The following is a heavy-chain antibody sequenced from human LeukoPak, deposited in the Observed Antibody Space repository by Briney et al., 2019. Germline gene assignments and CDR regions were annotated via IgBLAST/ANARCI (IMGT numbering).Heavy chain of an antibody. CDR3: ARGRAAARITIFGVATYNWFDP. CDR2: INSNSGDT. CDR1: GYTFTAYY. J-gene: IGHJ5*02. D-gene: IGHD3-3*01. V-gene: IGHV1-2*02. Sequence: GASVKVSCKTSGYTFTAYYMHWLRQAPGQGLEWMGWINSNSGDTHYAQKFQGRVTMTRNTSISTAYMELGSLRSEDTAVYYCARGRAAARITIFGVATYNWFDPWGQGTLVTVSS.